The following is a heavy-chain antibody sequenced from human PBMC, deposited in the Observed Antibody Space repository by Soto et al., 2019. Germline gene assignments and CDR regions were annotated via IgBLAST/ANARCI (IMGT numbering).Heavy chain of an antibody. CDR3: ARGGEPLGYYGLDV. CDR2: MYYTGVT. Sequence: SETLSLTCSVSGGSVRSGNHFWNWIRQPPGRGLEWLGYMYYTGVTNYNPSLKSRVSMSVDTSKNQFSLKLTSLTAADTAVYYCARGGEPLGYYGLDVWRQRTTVTVSS. CDR1: GGSVRSGNHF. D-gene: IGHD3-10*01. V-gene: IGHV4-61*01. J-gene: IGHJ6*02.